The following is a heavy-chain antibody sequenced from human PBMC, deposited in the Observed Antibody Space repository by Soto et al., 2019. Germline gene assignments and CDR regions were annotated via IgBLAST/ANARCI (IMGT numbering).Heavy chain of an antibody. CDR3: ARDHMEYCGGDCYSIPWGYYGMDV. D-gene: IGHD2-21*02. CDR1: GCIFSSYA. J-gene: IGHJ6*02. Sequence: SVKVSCKASGCIFSSYAISWVRPAPGQGLEWMGGSRPTFGKANDAQKFQGRVTITADESTSTAYMELSSLRSEDTAVYYCARDHMEYCGGDCYSIPWGYYGMDVWGQGTPVTVSS. CDR2: SRPTFGKA. V-gene: IGHV1-69*13.